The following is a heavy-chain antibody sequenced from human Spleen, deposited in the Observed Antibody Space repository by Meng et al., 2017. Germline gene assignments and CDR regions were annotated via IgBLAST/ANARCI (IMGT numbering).Heavy chain of an antibody. CDR1: GFTFSSYD. CDR3: AKYSYGLGDYLDY. Sequence: GESLKISCAASGFTFSSYDMHWVRQATGKGLEWVSAIGTAGDTYYPGSVKDRFTISRENAKNSLYLQMNSLRAEDTALYYCAKYSYGLGDYLDYWGQGALVTVSS. CDR2: IGTAGDT. D-gene: IGHD5-18*01. V-gene: IGHV3-13*01. J-gene: IGHJ4*02.